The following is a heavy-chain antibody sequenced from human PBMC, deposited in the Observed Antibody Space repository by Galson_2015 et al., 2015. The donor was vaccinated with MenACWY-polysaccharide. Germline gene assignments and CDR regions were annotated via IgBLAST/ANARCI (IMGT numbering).Heavy chain of an antibody. CDR2: IFHSGTT. V-gene: IGHV4-38-2*01. CDR1: DSSIRSGYF. Sequence: LTCAVSDSSIRSGYFWGWIRQPPGKGLEWIASIFHSGTTYYNPSLKSRVTISVDTSKNQFPLKLSSVTAADTAVYYCARVEKYSGSFYILYWGQGTLVTVSS. J-gene: IGHJ4*02. CDR3: ARVEKYSGSFYILY. D-gene: IGHD1-26*01.